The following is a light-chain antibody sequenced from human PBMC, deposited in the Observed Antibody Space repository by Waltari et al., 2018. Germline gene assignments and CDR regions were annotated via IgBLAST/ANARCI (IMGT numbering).Light chain of an antibody. CDR1: SSDVGGYNY. V-gene: IGLV2-14*01. CDR2: EVS. Sequence: QSALTQPASVSGYPGQSITISCTGTSSDVGGYNYASWYQQHPGKAPKLMIYEVSNRPSGVSNRFSGSKSGNTASLTISGLQAEDEADYYCSSYTSSSTPVVFGGGTKLTVL. CDR3: SSYTSSSTPVV. J-gene: IGLJ2*01.